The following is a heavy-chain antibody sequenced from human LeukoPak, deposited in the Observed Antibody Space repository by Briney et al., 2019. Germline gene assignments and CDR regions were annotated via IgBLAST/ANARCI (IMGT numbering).Heavy chain of an antibody. CDR2: ISIYNGNR. D-gene: IGHD2-15*01. J-gene: IGHJ4*02. Sequence: ASVKVSCKASGYTFTSYGISWVRQAPGQGLEWMGWISIYNGNRNYPQKFQGRVTLTTDTSTSTAYMELRSLTSDDTAVYYCARDWSGYCSGGSCPYYFDFWGQGTLVTVSS. V-gene: IGHV1-18*04. CDR1: GYTFTSYG. CDR3: ARDWSGYCSGGSCPYYFDF.